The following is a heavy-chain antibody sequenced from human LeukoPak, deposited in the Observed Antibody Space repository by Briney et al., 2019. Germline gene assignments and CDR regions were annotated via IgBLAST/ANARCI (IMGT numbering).Heavy chain of an antibody. CDR2: MYLSGTT. Sequence: PSETLSLTCTVSGDSINSLDLWSWVRQPPGKGLEWIGEMYLSGTTHSNPSVKSRVTISIDKSKNRFFLNLSSVTAADTAVYYCAGLVGRYSSGLYYYYFDYWGRGTLVTVSS. V-gene: IGHV4-4*02. CDR1: GDSINSLDL. D-gene: IGHD3-22*01. J-gene: IGHJ4*02. CDR3: AGLVGRYSSGLYYYYFDY.